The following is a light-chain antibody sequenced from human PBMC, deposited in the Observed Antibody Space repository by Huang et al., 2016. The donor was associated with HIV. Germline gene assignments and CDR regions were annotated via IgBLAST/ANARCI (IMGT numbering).Light chain of an antibody. CDR2: KSS. CDR1: QTISSW. J-gene: IGKJ2*01. CDR3: LQYISYPFS. Sequence: DIQMTQSPSTLSASLGDRVTITCRASQTISSWFAWYQQKPWKVPKVLIFKSSTLETGVPSRFSGSGFGAEFTLTINNLQPDDFATYYCLQYISYPFSFGQGTKLEI. V-gene: IGKV1-5*03.